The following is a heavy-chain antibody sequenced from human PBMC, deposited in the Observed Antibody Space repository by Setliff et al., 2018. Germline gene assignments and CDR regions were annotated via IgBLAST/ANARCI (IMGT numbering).Heavy chain of an antibody. CDR3: VRNPLGPEASTPGGY. J-gene: IGHJ4*02. D-gene: IGHD3-16*01. V-gene: IGHV1-69*10. CDR2: IIPILGIA. Sequence: ASVKVSCKASGDIFSGHYIHWVRQAPGQGLEWMGGIIPILGIANYAQKFQGRVTMTGHASINTAYMELTSLTSEDTAVYYCVRNPLGPEASTPGGYWGQGTLVTVSS. CDR1: GDIFSGHY.